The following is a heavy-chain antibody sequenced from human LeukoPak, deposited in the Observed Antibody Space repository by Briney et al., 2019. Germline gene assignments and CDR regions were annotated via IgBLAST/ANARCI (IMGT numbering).Heavy chain of an antibody. J-gene: IGHJ4*02. CDR1: GFTFSNCA. D-gene: IGHD3-22*01. CDR2: ISTDGGGT. Sequence: GGSLRLSCSASGFTFSNCAMHWVRQAPGKGLEYVSAISTDGGGTYYADSVKGRFTISRDNSKDTLFLQMSSLRPEDTAVYYCVKRVAGSRGYDYWGQGTLVAVSS. CDR3: VKRVAGSRGYDY. V-gene: IGHV3-64D*06.